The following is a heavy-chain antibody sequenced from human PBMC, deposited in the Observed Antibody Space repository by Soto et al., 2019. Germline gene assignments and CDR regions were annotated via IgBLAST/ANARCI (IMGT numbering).Heavy chain of an antibody. CDR1: GYSFTSYW. Sequence: GASVKVSCKGSGYSFTSYWIGWVRQMPGKGLEWMGIIYPGGSDTRYSPSFQGQVTISADKSISTAYLQWSSPKASDTATYYCVRRLAGRSDVFDIWGQGTMVTVSS. CDR3: VRRLAGRSDVFDI. J-gene: IGHJ3*02. CDR2: IYPGGSDT. V-gene: IGHV5-51*01. D-gene: IGHD6-19*01.